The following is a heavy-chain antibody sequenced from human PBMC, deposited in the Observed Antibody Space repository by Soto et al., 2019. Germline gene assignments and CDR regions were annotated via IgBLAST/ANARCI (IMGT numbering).Heavy chain of an antibody. D-gene: IGHD2-15*01. CDR3: ASSYCSGGSCYSGQYFDY. J-gene: IGHJ4*02. CDR2: IYYSGST. Sequence: SETLSLTCTVSGGSISSYYWSWIRQPPGKGLEWIGYIYYSGSTNYNPSLKSRVTISVDTSKNQFSLKLSSVTAADTAVYYCASSYCSGGSCYSGQYFDYWGQGTLVTV. CDR1: GGSISSYY. V-gene: IGHV4-59*01.